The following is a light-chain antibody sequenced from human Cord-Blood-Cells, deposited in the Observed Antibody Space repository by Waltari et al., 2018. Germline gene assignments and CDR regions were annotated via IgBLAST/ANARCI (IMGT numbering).Light chain of an antibody. CDR1: SSDVGGYNY. V-gene: IGLV2-11*01. CDR3: CSYAGSYAFV. J-gene: IGLJ1*01. CDR2: DVS. Sequence: QSALTQPRSVSGSPGQSVTISCTGTSSDVGGYNYISWYQQHPGKAPKLMIYDVSKRPSWVPDRFSGSKSGNTASLTFSGLQSEDEADYYCCSYAGSYAFVFGTGTKVTVL.